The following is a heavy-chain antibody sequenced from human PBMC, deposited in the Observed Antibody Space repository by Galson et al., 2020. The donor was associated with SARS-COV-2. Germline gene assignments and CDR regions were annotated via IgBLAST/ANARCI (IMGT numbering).Heavy chain of an antibody. CDR1: AGFLSSTSYY. Sequence: ASETLCLTCTVSAGFLSSTSYYWGWIRQSPGKGLEWLGSVYFNGRSFYNPSLGSRVTISVDTSRNQFSLRLTSVTAADTAVYYCARKEATYDYWGPGTLVTVSS. CDR2: VYFNGRS. D-gene: IGHD5-12*01. V-gene: IGHV4-39*07. CDR3: ARKEATYDY. J-gene: IGHJ4*02.